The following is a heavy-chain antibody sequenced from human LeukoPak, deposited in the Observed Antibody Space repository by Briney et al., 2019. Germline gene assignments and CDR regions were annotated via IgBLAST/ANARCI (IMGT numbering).Heavy chain of an antibody. CDR1: GGSISSSSYY. J-gene: IGHJ6*03. CDR2: IYYSGST. CDR3: AREVEMATKSYYYYMDV. Sequence: SETLSLTCTVSGGSISSSSYYWGWIRQPPGKGLEWIGSIYYSGSTYYNPSLKSRVTISVDTSKNQFSLKLSSVTAADTAVYYCAREVEMATKSYYYYMDVWGKGTTVTVSS. D-gene: IGHD5-24*01. V-gene: IGHV4-39*02.